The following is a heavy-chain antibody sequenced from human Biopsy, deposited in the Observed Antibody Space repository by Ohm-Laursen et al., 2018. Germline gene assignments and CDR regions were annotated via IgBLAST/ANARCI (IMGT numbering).Heavy chain of an antibody. J-gene: IGHJ4*02. CDR3: AKGLYSGGYYYDS. D-gene: IGHD1-26*01. Sequence: RSLRLSCTASGFTLSNYGMHWVRQAPGRGLEWVAAVSSDGKNKHYADSVQGRFTISRDNSKNTVDLQMNSLRAEDTAVYYCAKGLYSGGYYYDSWGQGTLVTVSS. CDR1: GFTLSNYG. V-gene: IGHV3-30*18. CDR2: VSSDGKNK.